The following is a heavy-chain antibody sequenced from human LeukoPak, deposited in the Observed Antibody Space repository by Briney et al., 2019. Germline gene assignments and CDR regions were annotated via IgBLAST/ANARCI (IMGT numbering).Heavy chain of an antibody. CDR2: INTDGSST. Sequence: GPLRLSWAAAGFTVSNYWMHWAREAPGKGLVWVSRINTDGSSTSYADSVKGRFTISRDNAKNTLYLQMNSLRAEDTAVYYCAREGVWGQGKMVTVSS. J-gene: IGHJ3*01. CDR1: GFTVSNYW. CDR3: AREGV. D-gene: IGHD3-10*01. V-gene: IGHV3-74*01.